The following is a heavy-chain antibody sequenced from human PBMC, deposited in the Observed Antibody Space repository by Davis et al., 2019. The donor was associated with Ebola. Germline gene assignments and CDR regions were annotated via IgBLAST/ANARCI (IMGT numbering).Heavy chain of an antibody. CDR3: ARCATPEGLDY. Sequence: GSLRLSCTVSGGSISSYYWSWIRQPPGKGLEWIGYIYYSGSTNYNPSLKSRVTISVDTSKNQFSLKLSSVTAADTAVYYCARCATPEGLDYWGQGTLVTVSS. J-gene: IGHJ4*02. CDR2: IYYSGST. D-gene: IGHD2-15*01. CDR1: GGSISSYY. V-gene: IGHV4-59*01.